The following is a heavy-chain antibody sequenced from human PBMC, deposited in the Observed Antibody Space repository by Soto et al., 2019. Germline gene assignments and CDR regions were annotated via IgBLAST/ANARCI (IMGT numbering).Heavy chain of an antibody. D-gene: IGHD2-2*01. J-gene: IGHJ6*03. CDR1: GFTFSSYA. CDR3: AKAGYCSSATCATRYYYMDV. CDR2: ISGSGGST. Sequence: TGGSLRLSCAASGFTFSSYAMSWVRQAPGKGLEWVSAISGSGGSTYYADSVKGRFTISRDNSKNTLYLQMNSLRAEDTAVYYCAKAGYCSSATCATRYYYMDVWGKGTTVTVSS. V-gene: IGHV3-23*01.